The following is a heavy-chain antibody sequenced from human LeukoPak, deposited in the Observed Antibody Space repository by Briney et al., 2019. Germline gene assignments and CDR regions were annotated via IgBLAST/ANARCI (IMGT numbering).Heavy chain of an antibody. J-gene: IGHJ4*02. D-gene: IGHD3-10*01. CDR1: GGAIDTHY. V-gene: IGHV4-4*07. CDR2: IYTGGIT. CDR3: ASHPRHASGTYYNARFDY. Sequence: PSETLSLTCTVSGGAIDTHYWNWIRDPAGKGLEWIGRIYTGGITHYNHSLNRLLTMSRDTSRNHFSRKLNSVTAADTAVYYCASHPRHASGTYYNARFDYWGEGTLVSVSS.